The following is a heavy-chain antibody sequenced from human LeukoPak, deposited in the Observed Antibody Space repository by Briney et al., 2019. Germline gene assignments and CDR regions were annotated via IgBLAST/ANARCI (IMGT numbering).Heavy chain of an antibody. Sequence: SETLSLTCTVSGGSISSYYWSWIRQPPGKGLEWIGYIYYSGSTNYNPSLKSRVTISVDTSKNQFSLKLSSVTAADTAVYYCARKGKDSRGSYYRFYYYYMDVWGKGTTVTVSS. CDR3: ARKGKDSRGSYYRFYYYYMDV. D-gene: IGHD1-26*01. V-gene: IGHV4-59*12. J-gene: IGHJ6*03. CDR1: GGSISSYY. CDR2: IYYSGST.